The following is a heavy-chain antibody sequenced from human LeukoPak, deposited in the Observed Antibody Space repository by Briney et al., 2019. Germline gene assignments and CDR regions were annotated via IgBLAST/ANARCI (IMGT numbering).Heavy chain of an antibody. CDR2: ICYSWSI. V-gene: IGHV4-39*01. J-gene: IGHJ4*02. CDR1: GGSISSSSYY. D-gene: IGHD6-13*01. Sequence: SETLSLTCTVSGGSISSSSYYWGWIRQPPGKGLEWFRSICYSWSIYYNPSLTSRVTISVDTSRNKFSLKLSSVTAADTAVYSCARRDSAAGLRTFDYWVQGTLATVSS. CDR3: ARRDSAAGLRTFDY.